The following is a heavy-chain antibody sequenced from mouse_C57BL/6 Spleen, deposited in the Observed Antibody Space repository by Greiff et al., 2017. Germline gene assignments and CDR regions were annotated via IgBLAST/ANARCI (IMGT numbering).Heavy chain of an antibody. V-gene: IGHV1-26*01. CDR1: GYTFTDYY. D-gene: IGHD1-1*01. CDR2: INPNNGGT. CDR3: ARDGYYGSRFAY. Sequence: VQLQQSGPELVRPGASVKISCKASGYTFTDYYMNWVKQSHGKSLEWIGDINPNNGGTSYNQKFKGKATLTVDKSSSTAYMELSSLTSEDSAVYYCARDGYYGSRFAYWGQGTLVTVSA. J-gene: IGHJ3*01.